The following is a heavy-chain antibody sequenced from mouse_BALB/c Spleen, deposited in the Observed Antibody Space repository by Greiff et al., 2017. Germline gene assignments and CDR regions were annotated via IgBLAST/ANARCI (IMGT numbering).Heavy chain of an antibody. CDR2: INPSTGYT. Sequence: QVQLQQSGAELAKPGASVKMSCKASGYTFTSYWMHWVKQRPGQGLEWIGYINPSTGYTEYNQKFKDKATLTADKSSSTAYMQLSSLTSEDSAVYYCAREITTATGWFAYWGQGTLVTVSA. CDR3: AREITTATGWFAY. J-gene: IGHJ3*01. CDR1: GYTFTSYW. V-gene: IGHV1-4*01. D-gene: IGHD1-2*01.